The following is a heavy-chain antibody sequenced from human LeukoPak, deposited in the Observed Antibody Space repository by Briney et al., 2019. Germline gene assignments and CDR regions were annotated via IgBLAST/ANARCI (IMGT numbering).Heavy chain of an antibody. CDR3: ARGYCRGTSCNRYTFDM. D-gene: IGHD2-2*01. CDR2: ISYSGST. J-gene: IGHJ3*02. Sequence: NTSETLSLTCTVSGGSISSYYWSWIRQPPGKGLEWIGYISYSGSTNFNPSLKSRVTISVDTSKNQFSLKLSSVTAADTAVYYCARGYCRGTSCNRYTFDMWGQGTMVTVSS. CDR1: GGSISSYY. V-gene: IGHV4-59*01.